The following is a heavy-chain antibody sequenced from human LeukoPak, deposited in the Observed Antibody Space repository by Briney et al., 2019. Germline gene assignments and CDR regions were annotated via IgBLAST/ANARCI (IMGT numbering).Heavy chain of an antibody. J-gene: IGHJ6*03. D-gene: IGHD3-3*01. CDR3: AFSYYDFWSGYFSGPYYYYMDV. CDR2: IYYSGST. V-gene: IGHV4-59*05. Sequence: GSLRLSCAASGFSFSNYAMSWVRQAPGKGLEWIGSIYYSGSTYYNPSLKSRVTISVDTSKNQFSLKLSSVTAADTAVYYCAFSYYDFWSGYFSGPYYYYMDVWGKGTTVTVSS. CDR1: GFSFSNYA.